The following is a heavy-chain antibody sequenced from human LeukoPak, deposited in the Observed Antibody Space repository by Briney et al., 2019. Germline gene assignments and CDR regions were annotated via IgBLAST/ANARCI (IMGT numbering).Heavy chain of an antibody. V-gene: IGHV4-4*02. J-gene: IGHJ4*02. CDR1: GFTFSSYGM. D-gene: IGHD3-22*01. Sequence: GSLRLSCAASGFTFSSYGMSWVRQPPGKGLEWIGEIYHSGSTNYNPSLKSRVTISVDKSKNQFSLKLSSVTAADTAVYYCARDSYDSSGYYGYFDYWGQGTLVTVSS. CDR2: IYHSGST. CDR3: ARDSYDSSGYYGYFDY.